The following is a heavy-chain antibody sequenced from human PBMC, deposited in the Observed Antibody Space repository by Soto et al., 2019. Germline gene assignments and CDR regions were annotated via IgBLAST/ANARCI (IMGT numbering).Heavy chain of an antibody. D-gene: IGHD3-10*01. J-gene: IGHJ6*02. CDR1: GGSISSSGYF. CDR2: IYYSGST. Sequence: QVQLQESGPGLVKPSQTLSLTCTVSGGSISSSGYFWSWIRQYPGKGLEWIGHIYYSGSTYYNPSLKSRVTISVDTSQNQFSLKLSSVTAADTAVYFCARDLVSYDSGRGDSGMDVWGQGTTVTVSS. V-gene: IGHV4-31*03. CDR3: ARDLVSYDSGRGDSGMDV.